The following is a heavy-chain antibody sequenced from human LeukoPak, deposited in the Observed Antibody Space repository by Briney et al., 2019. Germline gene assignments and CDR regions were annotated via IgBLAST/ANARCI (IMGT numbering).Heavy chain of an antibody. CDR1: GFTFDDYG. V-gene: IGHV3-20*04. Sequence: PGGSLRLSCAASGFTFDDYGMSWVRQAPGKGLEWVSGINWNGGSTGYADSVKGRLTISRDNAKNSLYLQMNSLRAEDTALYYCARVKTIAVAGTVDYWGQGTLVTVSS. J-gene: IGHJ4*02. CDR3: ARVKTIAVAGTVDY. D-gene: IGHD6-19*01. CDR2: INWNGGST.